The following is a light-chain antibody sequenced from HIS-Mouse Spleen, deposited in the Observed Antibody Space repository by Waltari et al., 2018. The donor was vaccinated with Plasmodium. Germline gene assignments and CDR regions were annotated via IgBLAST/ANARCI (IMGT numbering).Light chain of an antibody. CDR2: DVS. Sequence: QSALTQPASVSGSPGQSITISCTGTSSAVGGSNSVSWYQQHPGKAPQLMIYDVSNRPSGVSNRFSGSKSGNTASLTISGLQAEDEADYYCSSYTSSSTWVFGGGTKLTVL. CDR3: SSYTSSSTWV. V-gene: IGLV2-14*03. CDR1: SSAVGGSNS. J-gene: IGLJ3*02.